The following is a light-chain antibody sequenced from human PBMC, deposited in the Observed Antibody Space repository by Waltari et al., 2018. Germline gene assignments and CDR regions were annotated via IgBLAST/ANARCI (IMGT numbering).Light chain of an antibody. Sequence: EIVLTQSPRSLSSSPGERVTLSCRASQSVSRALAWYQQKPGQAPRLLIFGASNRATGIPDRFRGSGSETDFSLTISRLEPEDFAVYYCQHYVRLPATFGRGTKVEIK. CDR3: QHYVRLPAT. J-gene: IGKJ1*01. CDR2: GAS. CDR1: QSVSRA. V-gene: IGKV3-20*01.